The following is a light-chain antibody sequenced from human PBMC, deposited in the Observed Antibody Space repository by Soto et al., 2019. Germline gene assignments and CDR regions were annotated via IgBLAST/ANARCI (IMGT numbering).Light chain of an antibody. CDR1: SSDTAGYNY. Sequence: QSALTQPASVSGSPGQSITISCTGTSSDTAGYNYVSWYQQHPGKAPKLMIYEVSNRPSGVSNRFSGSKSGNTASLTISGLQAEDEADYYCSSYTSSITRYVFGAGTKLTVL. CDR3: SSYTSSITRYV. V-gene: IGLV2-14*01. CDR2: EVS. J-gene: IGLJ1*01.